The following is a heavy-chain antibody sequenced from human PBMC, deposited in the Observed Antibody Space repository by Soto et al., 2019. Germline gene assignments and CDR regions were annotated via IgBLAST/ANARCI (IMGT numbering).Heavy chain of an antibody. CDR2: IYWNDEE. CDR3: AHRTTVTSGIN. V-gene: IGHV2-5*01. D-gene: IGHD4-4*01. Sequence: QITLKESGPTLVKPTQTLTLTCTFSGFSLTTDGVGVDWIRQPPGKALEWLGLIYWNDEERYRPSLQSRLTITKDTSRNQVVLTMTNMAPVDTATYYCAHRTTVTSGINWGQGTLVTVSS. CDR1: GFSLTTDGVG. J-gene: IGHJ4*02.